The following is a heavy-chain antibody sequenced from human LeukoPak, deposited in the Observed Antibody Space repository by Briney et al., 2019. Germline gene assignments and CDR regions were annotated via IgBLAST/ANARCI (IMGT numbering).Heavy chain of an antibody. V-gene: IGHV3-23*01. CDR3: ARHYGDHFDY. D-gene: IGHD4-17*01. CDR1: GFTFSSYA. CDR2: ISGSGGST. J-gene: IGHJ4*02. Sequence: GGSLRLSCAASGFTFSSYAMSWVRQAPGKGLEWVSSISGSGGSTYYADSVKGRFTISRDNSKNTLFLQMNSLRDEDTAVYYCARHYGDHFDYWGQGTLVTVSS.